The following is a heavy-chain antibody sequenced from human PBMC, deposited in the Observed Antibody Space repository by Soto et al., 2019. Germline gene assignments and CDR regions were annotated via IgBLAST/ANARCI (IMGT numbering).Heavy chain of an antibody. V-gene: IGHV3-66*01. Sequence: EVQLVESGGGLVQPGDSLRLSCAASGFIVSSNYMSWVRQAPGKGLEWVSALWSGGSSYYADSVKGRFTISRDNSKNMLFLQMNSLRAEDTAVYYCARGLGGNWFDPWGQGTLVTVSS. CDR2: LWSGGSS. CDR3: ARGLGGNWFDP. J-gene: IGHJ5*02. D-gene: IGHD3-16*01. CDR1: GFIVSSNY.